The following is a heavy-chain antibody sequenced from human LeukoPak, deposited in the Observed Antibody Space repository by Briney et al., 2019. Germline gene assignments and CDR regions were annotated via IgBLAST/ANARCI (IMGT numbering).Heavy chain of an antibody. CDR2: IYYSGSP. D-gene: IGHD5-12*01. Sequence: PSETLSLTCTVSGGSISSSSYYGGWIRQPPGKGLEWIGSIYYSGSPYYTPSLKSRVTTSVDTSKNQSSLKLSSVPAADTAVYPCATHSGYDGFDYWGQGTLVTVSS. V-gene: IGHV4-39*01. CDR1: GGSISSSSYY. CDR3: ATHSGYDGFDY. J-gene: IGHJ4*02.